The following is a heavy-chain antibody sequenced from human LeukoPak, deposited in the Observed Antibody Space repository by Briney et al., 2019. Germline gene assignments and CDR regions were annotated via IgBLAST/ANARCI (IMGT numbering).Heavy chain of an antibody. CDR1: GGTFSSYA. J-gene: IGHJ6*03. Sequence: SVKVSCKASGGTFSSYAISWVRQAPGQGLEWMGGIIPIFGTANYAQKFQGRVTITADESTSTAYMELSSLRSEDTAVYYCATPGTVTLNSPGFDYYYYYMDVWGKGTTVTVSS. D-gene: IGHD4-17*01. V-gene: IGHV1-69*13. CDR3: ATPGTVTLNSPGFDYYYYYMDV. CDR2: IIPIFGTA.